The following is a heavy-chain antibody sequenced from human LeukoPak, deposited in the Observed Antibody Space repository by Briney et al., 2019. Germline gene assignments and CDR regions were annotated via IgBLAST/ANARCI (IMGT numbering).Heavy chain of an antibody. CDR2: FTTGGST. J-gene: IGHJ4*02. CDR1: GFTFSSYA. D-gene: IGHD6-13*01. CDR3: ARGKAEYSSSWYVDY. Sequence: PGGSLRLSCAASGFTFSSYAMNWVRQAPGKGLEWVSSFTTGGSTYYADSVKGRFTISRDNAKNSLFLQMNSLRDEDTSVYYCARGKAEYSSSWYVDYWGQGTLVTVSS. V-gene: IGHV3-48*02.